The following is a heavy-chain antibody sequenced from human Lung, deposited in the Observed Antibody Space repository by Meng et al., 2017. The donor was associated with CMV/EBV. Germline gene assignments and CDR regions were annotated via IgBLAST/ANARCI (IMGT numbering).Heavy chain of an antibody. CDR2: INSDGSST. CDR1: GFTFSSYW. Sequence: ESXKISXAASGFTFSSYWMHWVRQAPGKGLVWVSRINSDGSSTSYADSVKGRFTISRDNAKNTLYLQMNSLRAEDTAVYYCARSYYYDSSGYYYPFDYWGQGTLVXVSS. J-gene: IGHJ4*02. CDR3: ARSYYYDSSGYYYPFDY. D-gene: IGHD3-22*01. V-gene: IGHV3-74*01.